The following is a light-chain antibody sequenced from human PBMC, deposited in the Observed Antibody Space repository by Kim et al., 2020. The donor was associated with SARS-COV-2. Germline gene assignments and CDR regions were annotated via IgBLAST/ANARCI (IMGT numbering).Light chain of an antibody. CDR2: DSD. V-gene: IGLV1-51*01. CDR1: SSNIGPNS. J-gene: IGLJ3*02. Sequence: GGTVTISCSGSSSNIGPNSVSWFQQLPGTAPKLLIYDSDKRPSGISDRFSGSKSGTSATLGITGLQTGDEAVYYCGTWDSILRVAVFGGGTKLTVL. CDR3: GTWDSILRVAV.